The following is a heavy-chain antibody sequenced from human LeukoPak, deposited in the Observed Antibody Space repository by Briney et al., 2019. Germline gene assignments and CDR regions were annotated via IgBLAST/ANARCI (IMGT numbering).Heavy chain of an antibody. D-gene: IGHD6-13*01. CDR3: AKDGTWGVRGSSSSWPYFDY. V-gene: IGHV3-23*01. CDR2: ISGSGGNT. Sequence: PGGSLRLSCAASGFTFSSYAMGWVRQTPGKGLEWVSSISGSGGNTYYTDSVKGRLTISRDNSKNTLSLQMNSLRVDDTAVYYCAKDGTWGVRGSSSSWPYFDYWGQGILVTVSS. J-gene: IGHJ4*02. CDR1: GFTFSSYA.